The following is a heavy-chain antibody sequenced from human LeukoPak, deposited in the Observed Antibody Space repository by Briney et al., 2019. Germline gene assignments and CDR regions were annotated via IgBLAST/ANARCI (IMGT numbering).Heavy chain of an antibody. J-gene: IGHJ6*02. CDR2: ISTSSSYI. V-gene: IGHV3-21*01. CDR1: GFTFSSYT. Sequence: GGSLRLSCAASGFTFSSYTMKWVRQAPGKGLEWVSSISTSSSYIDYADSMKGRFTISRDNAKNSLYLQMSSLRAEDTAVYYCAREMAVAPYFYYGLDVWGQGTTVTVSS. CDR3: AREMAVAPYFYYGLDV. D-gene: IGHD6-19*01.